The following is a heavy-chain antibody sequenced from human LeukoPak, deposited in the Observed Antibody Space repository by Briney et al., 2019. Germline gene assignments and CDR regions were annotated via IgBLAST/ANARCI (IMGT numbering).Heavy chain of an antibody. CDR3: ARERYGSGSNWFDP. J-gene: IGHJ5*02. V-gene: IGHV3-64*04. D-gene: IGHD3-10*01. CDR2: ISDKGVST. Sequence: GGSLRLSCSGSGFSFSSYAMHWVRQAPGKGLQYVSVISDKGVSTSYADSVKGRFTITRDNSKNTLYLQMNSLRAEDTAVYYCARERYGSGSNWFDPWGQGTLVTVSS. CDR1: GFSFSSYA.